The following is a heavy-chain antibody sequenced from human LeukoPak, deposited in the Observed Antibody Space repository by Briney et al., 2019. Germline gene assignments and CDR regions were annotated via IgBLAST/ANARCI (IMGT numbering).Heavy chain of an antibody. Sequence: GGSLRLTCAASGFAFSSNGMHWVRQAPGKGLEWVAVISYDGSNKYNADSVKGRFTISRDNSKNTVYLQMNSLRAEDTAVYYCAKVRYSSSYYYGMDVWGQGTTVTVSS. CDR3: AKVRYSSSYYYGMDV. D-gene: IGHD6-13*01. CDR2: ISYDGSNK. V-gene: IGHV3-30*18. J-gene: IGHJ6*02. CDR1: GFAFSSNG.